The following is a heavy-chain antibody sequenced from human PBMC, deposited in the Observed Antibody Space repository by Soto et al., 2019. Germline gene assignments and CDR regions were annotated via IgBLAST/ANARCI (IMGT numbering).Heavy chain of an antibody. CDR1: GGSISSSSYY. D-gene: IGHD6-13*01. V-gene: IGHV4-39*01. CDR2: IYYSGST. J-gene: IGHJ4*02. Sequence: SETLSLTCTVSGGSISSSSYYWGWIRQPPGKGLEWIGSIYYSGSTYYNPSLKSRVTISVDTSKNQFSLKLSSVTAADTAVYYCASAGGSSWYPPTPGYWGQGTLVTVSS. CDR3: ASAGGSSWYPPTPGY.